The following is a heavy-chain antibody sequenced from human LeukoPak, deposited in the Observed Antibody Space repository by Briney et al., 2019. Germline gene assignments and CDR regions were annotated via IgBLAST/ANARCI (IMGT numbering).Heavy chain of an antibody. V-gene: IGHV1-46*01. J-gene: IGHJ5*02. CDR2: INPSGGST. CDR1: GYTFTGYY. CDR3: AGRPVGYCSGGSCYSGHWFDP. Sequence: GASVKVSCKASGYTFTGYYMHWVRQAPGQGLEWMGIINPSGGSTSYAQKFQGRVTMTRDTSTSTVYMELSSLRSEDTAVYYCAGRPVGYCSGGSCYSGHWFDPWGQGTLVTVSS. D-gene: IGHD2-15*01.